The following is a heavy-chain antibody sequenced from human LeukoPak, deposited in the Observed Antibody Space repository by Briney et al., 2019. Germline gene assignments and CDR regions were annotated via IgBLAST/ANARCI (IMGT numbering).Heavy chain of an antibody. CDR1: GFTFSNTW. Sequence: PGGSLRLSCAASGFTFSNTWMNWVRQAPGKGLEWVGRIKSKADGGTTDYAAPVKGRFTISRDDSKNTLYLQMNSLRAEDTAVYYCAKDREGYGAAGTGFDYWGQGTLVTVSS. V-gene: IGHV3-15*01. CDR3: AKDREGYGAAGTGFDY. D-gene: IGHD6-13*01. CDR2: IKSKADGGTT. J-gene: IGHJ4*02.